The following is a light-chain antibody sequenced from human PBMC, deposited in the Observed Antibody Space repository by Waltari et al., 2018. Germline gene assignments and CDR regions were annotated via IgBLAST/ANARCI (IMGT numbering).Light chain of an antibody. V-gene: IGLV2-14*01. J-gene: IGLJ2*01. Sequence: QSALTQPASMSGSTGQPITLSCSGTSSDVGAYAYVAWYQQHPAKAPKLIIYEVSHRPPGVSDRFSGSKSGSTASLTISGLQAEDEATYYCSSYRGSSTLVVFGGGTKLTVL. CDR2: EVS. CDR1: SSDVGAYAY. CDR3: SSYRGSSTLVV.